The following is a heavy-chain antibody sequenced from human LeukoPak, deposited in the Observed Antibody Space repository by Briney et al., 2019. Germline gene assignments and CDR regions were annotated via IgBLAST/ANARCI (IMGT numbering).Heavy chain of an antibody. D-gene: IGHD3-10*01. CDR3: ARVGFGELTYYYYYMDV. CDR2: IYYSGST. CDR1: GGSISSGSYY. J-gene: IGHJ6*03. Sequence: PSETLSLTCTVSGGSISSGSYYWGWIRQPPGKGLEWIGSIYYSGSTNYNPSLKSRVTISVDTSKNQFSLKLSSVTAADTAVYYCARVGFGELTYYYYYMDVWGKGTTVTISS. V-gene: IGHV4-39*07.